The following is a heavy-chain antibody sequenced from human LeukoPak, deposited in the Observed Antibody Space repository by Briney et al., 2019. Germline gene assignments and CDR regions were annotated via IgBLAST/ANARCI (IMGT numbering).Heavy chain of an antibody. CDR2: INYSGST. CDR3: ARDRETGGFDY. CDR1: GGSISSYY. J-gene: IGHJ4*02. Sequence: WETLSLTCTVSGGSISSYYWSWIRQPPGKGLEWIGYINYSGSTNYNPYLKSRVTISVYTSKNQFSLKLSSVTAADTAVYYCARDRETGGFDYWGQGTLVTVSS. D-gene: IGHD1-26*01. V-gene: IGHV4-59*01.